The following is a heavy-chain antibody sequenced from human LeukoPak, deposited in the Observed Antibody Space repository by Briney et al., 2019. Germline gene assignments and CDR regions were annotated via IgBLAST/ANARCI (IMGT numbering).Heavy chain of an antibody. V-gene: IGHV6-1*01. CDR2: TYYRSKWYN. D-gene: IGHD6-19*01. Sequence: SQTLSLTCAISGDNLSSHSATWNWIRQSPSRGLEWLARTYYRSKWYNDYAVSVKSRITINPDTSKNQFSLQLNSVTPEDTAVYYCARDPYSSGWLDYWGQGTLVTVSS. CDR1: GDNLSSHSAT. J-gene: IGHJ4*02. CDR3: ARDPYSSGWLDY.